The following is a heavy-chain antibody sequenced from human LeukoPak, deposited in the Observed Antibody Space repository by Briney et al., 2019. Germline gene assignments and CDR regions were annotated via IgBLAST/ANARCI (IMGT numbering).Heavy chain of an antibody. CDR2: ISWNSGSI. J-gene: IGHJ4*02. CDR1: GFTFDDYA. CDR3: ARRYSYGRHDFDY. Sequence: GGSLRLSCAASGFTFDDYAMHWVRHAPGKGLEWVSGISWNSGSIGYADSVKGRFTISRDNAKNSLYLQMNSLRAEDTALYYCARRYSYGRHDFDYWGQGTLVTVSS. V-gene: IGHV3-9*01. D-gene: IGHD5-18*01.